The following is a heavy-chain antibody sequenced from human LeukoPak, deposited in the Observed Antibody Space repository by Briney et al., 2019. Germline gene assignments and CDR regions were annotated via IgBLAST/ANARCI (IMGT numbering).Heavy chain of an antibody. V-gene: IGHV3-7*01. J-gene: IGHJ3*02. CDR1: GFTFSSYA. Sequence: PGGSLRLSCAASGFTFSSYAMSWVRQAPGKGLEWVANIKHDGGEKYYVDSVKGRFTISRDNAKNSLDLQMNNLRVEDTAVYYCATSQTTSGRYGNAFDIWGQGTTVTV. D-gene: IGHD6-19*01. CDR2: IKHDGGEK. CDR3: ATSQTTSGRYGNAFDI.